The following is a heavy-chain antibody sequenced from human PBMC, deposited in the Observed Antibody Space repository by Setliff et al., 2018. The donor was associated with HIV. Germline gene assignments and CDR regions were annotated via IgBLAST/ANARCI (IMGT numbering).Heavy chain of an antibody. CDR1: RFTFSDYT. D-gene: IGHD3-22*01. CDR2: ISYDGTDK. CDR3: AREATYYYDGSGYYYFDY. V-gene: IGHV3-30-3*01. Sequence: GGSLRLSCAASRFTFSDYTMHWVRQAPGKGLEWVASISYDGTDKYYTDSMKGRFTISRDNSKNTLYLQMDDLRAEDTAVYYCAREATYYYDGSGYYYFDYWGRGTLVTVSS. J-gene: IGHJ4*02.